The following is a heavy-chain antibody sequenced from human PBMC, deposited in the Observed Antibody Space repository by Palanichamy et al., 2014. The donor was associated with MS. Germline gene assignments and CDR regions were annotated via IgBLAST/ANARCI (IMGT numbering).Heavy chain of an antibody. Sequence: QVQLVQSGAEVKKPGASVKVSCKAPGSTFTTYTIHWVRQAPGQRLEWMGWIYAGNGNTKYSQKFQGRVTITRDTSASTAYMELSSLRSEDTAIYYCARQTTSGFDYWGQGTLVTVSS. V-gene: IGHV1-3*01. D-gene: IGHD2-2*01. CDR1: GSTFTTYT. J-gene: IGHJ4*02. CDR2: IYAGNGNT. CDR3: ARQTTSGFDY.